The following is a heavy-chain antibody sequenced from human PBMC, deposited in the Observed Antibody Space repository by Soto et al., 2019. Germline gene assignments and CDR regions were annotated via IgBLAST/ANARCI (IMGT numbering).Heavy chain of an antibody. J-gene: IGHJ4*02. Sequence: EVQLLESGGGLVQPGGSLRLSCAASGFTFTTYAMSWVRQAPGKGLEWVSAISGSGSSTYYADSVKGRFTISRDNSRNSLYRQMNSLRAEDTAVYYCAKKGRSSSPDFDYWGQGTLVTVSS. CDR3: AKKGRSSSPDFDY. D-gene: IGHD6-13*01. CDR2: ISGSGSST. V-gene: IGHV3-23*01. CDR1: GFTFTTYA.